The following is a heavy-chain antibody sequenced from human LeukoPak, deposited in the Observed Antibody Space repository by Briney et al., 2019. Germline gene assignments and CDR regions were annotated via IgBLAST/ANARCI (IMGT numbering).Heavy chain of an antibody. CDR2: INHSGST. CDR3: ARQNFYRYCRSTSCYRPYFYYYMDV. V-gene: IGHV4-34*01. Sequence: SETLSLTCAVYGGSFSGYYWSWIRQSPGKGLEWIGEINHSGSTNYNPSLKSRVTVSVDTSKNQFSLKLSSVTAADTTVYYCARQNFYRYCRSTSCYRPYFYYYMDVWGKGTTVTISS. CDR1: GGSFSGYY. J-gene: IGHJ6*03. D-gene: IGHD2-2*01.